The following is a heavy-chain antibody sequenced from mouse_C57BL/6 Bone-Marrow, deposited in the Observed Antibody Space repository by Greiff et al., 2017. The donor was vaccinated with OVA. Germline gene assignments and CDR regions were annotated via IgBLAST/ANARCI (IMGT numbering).Heavy chain of an antibody. Sequence: VQLKESGGGLVKPGGSLKLSCAASGFTFSSYTMSWVRQTPEKRLEWVATISGGGGNTYYPDSVKGRFTISRDNAKNTLYLQMSSLRSEDTALYYCARHFGPWFAYWGQGTLVTVSA. CDR1: GFTFSSYT. CDR3: ARHFGPWFAY. CDR2: ISGGGGNT. V-gene: IGHV5-9*01. J-gene: IGHJ3*01.